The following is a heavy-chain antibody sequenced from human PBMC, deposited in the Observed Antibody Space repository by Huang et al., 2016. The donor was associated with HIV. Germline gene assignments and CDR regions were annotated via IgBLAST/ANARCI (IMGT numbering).Heavy chain of an antibody. CDR1: GGSMSGHY. CDR3: ARVTDAFDI. Sequence: PGLLRPSETLSLTCSVSGGSMSGHYWSWIRQPPGKGLEWIGSIHYIGSTNYNPSFQSRVNISIDPSKKQFSLKLSSVTTADTAVFYCARVTDAFDIWGQGTMVTVSS. J-gene: IGHJ3*02. CDR2: IHYIGST. V-gene: IGHV4-59*11.